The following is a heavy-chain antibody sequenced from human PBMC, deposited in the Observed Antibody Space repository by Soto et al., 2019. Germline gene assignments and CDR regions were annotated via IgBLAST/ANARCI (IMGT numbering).Heavy chain of an antibody. CDR3: AGDGCSGGTCYSGGFDI. CDR1: GFTFSDYY. CDR2: ISTSGRTI. Sequence: GGSLRLSCAASGFTFSDYYMSWIRQAPGQGLEWVSFISTSGRTIYYADSVKGRFSISRDNATNSLYLQMSSLRAEDTAVYYCAGDGCSGGTCYSGGFDIWGQGTMVTVSS. V-gene: IGHV3-11*01. D-gene: IGHD2-15*01. J-gene: IGHJ3*02.